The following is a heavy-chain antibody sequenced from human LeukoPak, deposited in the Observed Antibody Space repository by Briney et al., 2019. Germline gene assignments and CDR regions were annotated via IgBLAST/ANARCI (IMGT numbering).Heavy chain of an antibody. V-gene: IGHV3-21*01. D-gene: IGHD6-6*01. J-gene: IGHJ4*02. CDR3: AARFSSGLFDY. Sequence: GGSLRLSCAASGFTFSSYSMNWVRQAPGKGLEWVSSISSSSSYIYYADSVKGRFTISRDNAKNSLYLQMNSLRAEDTAVYYCAARFSSGLFDYWGQGTLVTVSS. CDR2: ISSSSSYI. CDR1: GFTFSSYS.